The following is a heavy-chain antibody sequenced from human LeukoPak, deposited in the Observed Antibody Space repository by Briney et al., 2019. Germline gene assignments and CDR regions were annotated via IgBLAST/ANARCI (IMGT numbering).Heavy chain of an antibody. J-gene: IGHJ4*02. D-gene: IGHD4-17*01. CDR3: ARLHDYGEEFDY. CDR1: GGTFSSYA. Sequence: SVKVFCKASGGTFSSYAISWVRQAPGQGLEWMGGIIPIFGTAHYAQKFQGRVTITTDESTSTAYMELSSLRSEDTAVYYCARLHDYGEEFDYWGQGTLVTVSS. V-gene: IGHV1-69*05. CDR2: IIPIFGTA.